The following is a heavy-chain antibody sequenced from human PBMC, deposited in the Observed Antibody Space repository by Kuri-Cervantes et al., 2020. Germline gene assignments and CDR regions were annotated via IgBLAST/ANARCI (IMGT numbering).Heavy chain of an antibody. CDR3: ARDYYDSSGRTGASFDY. D-gene: IGHD3-22*01. V-gene: IGHV4-30-4*01. J-gene: IGHJ4*02. CDR1: GGSISSGDYY. Sequence: SETLSLTCTVSGGSISSGDYYWSWIRQPPGKGLEWIGYIYYSGSTYYNPSLKSRVTISVDKSKNQFSLKLSSVTAADTAVYYCARDYYDSSGRTGASFDYWGQGTLVTVSS. CDR2: IYYSGST.